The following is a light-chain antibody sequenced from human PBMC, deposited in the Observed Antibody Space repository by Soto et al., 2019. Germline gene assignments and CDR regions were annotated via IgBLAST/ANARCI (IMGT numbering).Light chain of an antibody. J-gene: IGKJ4*01. CDR1: QSISSY. CDR3: QQSYSTPQLT. CDR2: AAS. V-gene: IGKV1-39*01. Sequence: DIQMTQSPSSLSASVGDRVTITCRASQSISSYLNWYQQKPGKAPKLLIYAASSLQSGGPSRFSGSGSGTDFTLTISSLQPEDFATDYCQQSYSTPQLTFGGGTKVEIK.